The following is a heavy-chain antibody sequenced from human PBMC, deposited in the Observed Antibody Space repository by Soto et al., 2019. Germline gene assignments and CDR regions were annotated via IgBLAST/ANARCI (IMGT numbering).Heavy chain of an antibody. Sequence: EVQLLESGGGLVQPGGSLRLSCAASGFTFSSFAMSWVRQAPGKGLEWVSAIGRSGGDAYYADSVKGRFTISRDNSKNTLYLQMNSLRGEDTAVYYCARDQDSGAFTMTTPDYWGQGTLVTVSS. V-gene: IGHV3-23*01. CDR1: GFTFSSFA. D-gene: IGHD4-17*01. J-gene: IGHJ4*02. CDR3: ARDQDSGAFTMTTPDY. CDR2: IGRSGGDA.